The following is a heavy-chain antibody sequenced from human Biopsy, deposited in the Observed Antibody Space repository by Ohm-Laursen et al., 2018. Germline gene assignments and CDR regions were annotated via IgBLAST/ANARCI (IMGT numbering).Heavy chain of an antibody. D-gene: IGHD4/OR15-4a*01. CDR2: INRSGGA. Sequence: SDTLSLTCAVHGGSLCLYNWDWIRLSPGKGLEWIGEINRSGGATYNPSLTRRVTMSIDTSNNQFSLKLSSVTAADAAIYYCARGGASDYWGRGTLVTVSS. V-gene: IGHV4-34*01. CDR3: ARGGASDY. J-gene: IGHJ4*02. CDR1: GGSLCLYN.